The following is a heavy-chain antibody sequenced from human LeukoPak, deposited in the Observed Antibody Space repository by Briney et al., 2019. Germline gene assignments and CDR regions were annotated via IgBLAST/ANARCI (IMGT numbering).Heavy chain of an antibody. V-gene: IGHV1-69*04. J-gene: IGHJ6*03. D-gene: IGHD6-6*01. CDR3: ARGPTRIAARYYYYYMDV. CDR1: GGTFTNSG. Sequence: SVKVSCKASGGTFTNSGITWVRQAPGQGLEWMGKFIPISGLTDYAQNLQDRVTISADESTRTAYMELSSLRSEDTAVYYCARGPTRIAARYYYYYMDVWGKGTTVTVSS. CDR2: FIPISGLT.